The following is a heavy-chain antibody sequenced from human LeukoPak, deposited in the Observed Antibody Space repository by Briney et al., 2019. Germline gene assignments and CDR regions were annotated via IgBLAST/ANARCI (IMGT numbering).Heavy chain of an antibody. CDR2: INHRGRT. J-gene: IGHJ5*01. Sequence: SETLSLTCAVYGGSFSGYYWSWIRQPPGKGLEWIGEINHRGRTNYNPSLKSRVTISVDTSTSQFSLKLSSVTAADTAVYYCARHGDYVGVDSWGLGTLVTVSS. CDR3: ARHGDYVGVDS. V-gene: IGHV4-34*01. D-gene: IGHD4-17*01. CDR1: GGSFSGYY.